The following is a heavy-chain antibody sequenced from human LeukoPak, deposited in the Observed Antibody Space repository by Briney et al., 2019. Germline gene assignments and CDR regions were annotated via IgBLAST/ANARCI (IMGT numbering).Heavy chain of an antibody. V-gene: IGHV1-69*01. CDR1: GGTFSSYA. CDR2: IIPIFGTA. Sequence: SVKVSCKASGGTFSSYAISWVRQAPGQGLEWMGGIIPIFGTANYAQKFQGRVTITADESTSTAYMEMSSLRSEDTAVYYCARMAGGWALAFDIWGQGTMVTVSS. J-gene: IGHJ3*02. CDR3: ARMAGGWALAFDI. D-gene: IGHD5-24*01.